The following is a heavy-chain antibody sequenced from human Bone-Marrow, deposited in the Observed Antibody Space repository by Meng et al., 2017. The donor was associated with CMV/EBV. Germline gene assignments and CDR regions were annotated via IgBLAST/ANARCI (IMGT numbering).Heavy chain of an antibody. D-gene: IGHD2-2*01. CDR1: GYTFTSYY. J-gene: IGHJ5*02. CDR2: INPSGGST. CDR3: ARDIGCSSTSCYSGGT. Sequence: ASVKVSCKASGYTFTSYYMHWVRQAPGQGLEWMGIINPSGGSTSYAQKFQGRVTMTRDTSTSTVYMELSSLRSEDTAVYYCARDIGCSSTSCYSGGTWGQRTLVTVSS. V-gene: IGHV1-46*01.